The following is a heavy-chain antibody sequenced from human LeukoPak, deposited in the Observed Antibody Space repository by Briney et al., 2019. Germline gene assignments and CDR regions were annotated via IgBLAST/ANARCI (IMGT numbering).Heavy chain of an antibody. V-gene: IGHV4-61*05. Sequence: SETLSLTCTVSGGSISSGSYYWGWIRQPPGKGLEWTGYIYYSGTTNYNPSLKGRVTISVDTSKNQFSLKLSSVTAADTAVYYYARGDGYTYFDYWGQGTLVTVSS. CDR3: ARGDGYTYFDY. J-gene: IGHJ4*02. CDR1: GGSISSGSYY. D-gene: IGHD5-24*01. CDR2: IYYSGTT.